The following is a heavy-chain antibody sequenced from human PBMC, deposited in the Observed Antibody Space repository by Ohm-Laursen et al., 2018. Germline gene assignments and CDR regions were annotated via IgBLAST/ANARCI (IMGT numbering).Heavy chain of an antibody. CDR2: INHSGST. V-gene: IGHV4-34*01. Sequence: LRLSCTASGFTLSNYAISWIRQPPGKGLEWIGEINHSGSTNYNPSLKSRVTISVDTSKNQFSLKLSSVAAADTAVYYCARVLARYYDSSGYGYWGQGTLVTVSS. CDR1: GFTLSNYA. J-gene: IGHJ4*02. D-gene: IGHD3-22*01. CDR3: ARVLARYYDSSGYGY.